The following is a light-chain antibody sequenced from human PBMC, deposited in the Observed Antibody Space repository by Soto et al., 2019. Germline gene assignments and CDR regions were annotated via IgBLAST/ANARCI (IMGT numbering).Light chain of an antibody. CDR2: DVS. CDR3: NPYPPSTLFV. CDR1: SSDVGGYNY. V-gene: IGLV2-14*01. Sequence: QSVLTQPASVSGAPGQWITISCTGTSSDVGGYNYVSWYQQHPGKAPKLLIHDVSHRPSGVSSRFSGSKSGNTASLTISGPQAEDEAVYSSNPYPPSTLFVSGPGTKVPLL. J-gene: IGLJ1*01.